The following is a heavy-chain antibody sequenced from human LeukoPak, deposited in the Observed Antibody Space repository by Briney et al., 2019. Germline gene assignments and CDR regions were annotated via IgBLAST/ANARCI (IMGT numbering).Heavy chain of an antibody. J-gene: IGHJ4*02. CDR3: ARGTPSFFWGSYRSSIYFDY. V-gene: IGHV4-39*07. CDR2: IYYSGST. D-gene: IGHD3-16*02. CDR1: GGSISSSSYY. Sequence: SETLSLTCTVSGGSISSSSYYWGWIRQPPGKGLEWIGSIYYSGSTNYNPSLKSRVTISVDTSKNQFSLELSSVTAADTAVYYCARGTPSFFWGSYRSSIYFDYWGQGTLVTVSS.